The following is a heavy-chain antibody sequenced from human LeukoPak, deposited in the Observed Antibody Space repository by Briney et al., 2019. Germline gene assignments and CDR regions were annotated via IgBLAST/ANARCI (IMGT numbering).Heavy chain of an antibody. J-gene: IGHJ4*02. CDR3: AKDHCSSTSCYIFDY. CDR1: GFTFSSYG. Sequence: EAGRSLRLSCAASGFTFSSYGMRWVRQAPGKGLEWVAVISYDGSNKYYADSVKGRFTISRDNSKNTLYLQMNSLRAEDTAVYYCAKDHCSSTSCYIFDYWGQGTLVTVSS. D-gene: IGHD2-2*01. V-gene: IGHV3-30*18. CDR2: ISYDGSNK.